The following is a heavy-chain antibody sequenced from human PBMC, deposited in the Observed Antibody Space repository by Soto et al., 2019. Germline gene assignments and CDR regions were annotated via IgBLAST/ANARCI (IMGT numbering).Heavy chain of an antibody. D-gene: IGHD6-19*01. V-gene: IGHV4-4*07. Sequence: KPSETLSLTCTVSGGSISSYYWSWIRQPAGKGLEWIGRIYTSGSTNYNPSLKSRVTMSVDTSKNQFSLKLSSVTAADTAVYYCARDLGSGRFRYYYYGMDVWGQGTTVTVSS. CDR3: ARDLGSGRFRYYYYGMDV. CDR1: GGSISSYY. CDR2: IYTSGST. J-gene: IGHJ6*02.